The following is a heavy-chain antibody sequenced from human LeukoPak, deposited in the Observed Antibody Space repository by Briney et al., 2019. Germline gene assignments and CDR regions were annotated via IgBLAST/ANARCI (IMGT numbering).Heavy chain of an antibody. CDR3: ARMGAAAAYYFDY. CDR1: GGSFSGYY. D-gene: IGHD6-13*01. V-gene: IGHV4-34*01. CDR2: INHSGST. Sequence: SETLSLTCAVYGGSFSGYYWSWIRQPPGKGLEWIGEINHSGSTNYYPSRKSRVTISVDTSKNQFSLKLNSVTAADTAVYYCARMGAAAAYYFDYWGQGTLVTVSS. J-gene: IGHJ4*02.